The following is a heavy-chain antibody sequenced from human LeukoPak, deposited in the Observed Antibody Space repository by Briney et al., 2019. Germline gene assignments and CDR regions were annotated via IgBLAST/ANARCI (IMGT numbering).Heavy chain of an antibody. CDR3: ARLHDSSGYPKNNWFDP. D-gene: IGHD3-22*01. V-gene: IGHV4-59*08. Sequence: PSETLSLTCTVSGGSISSYYWSWIRQPPGKGLEWIGYIYYSGSTNYNPSLKSRVTISVDTSKNQFSLKLSSVTAADTAVYYCARLHDSSGYPKNNWFDPWGQGTLVTVSS. CDR2: IYYSGST. CDR1: GGSISSYY. J-gene: IGHJ5*02.